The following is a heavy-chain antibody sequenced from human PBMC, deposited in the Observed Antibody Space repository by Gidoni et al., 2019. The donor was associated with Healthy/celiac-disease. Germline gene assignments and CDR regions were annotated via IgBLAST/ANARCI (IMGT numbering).Heavy chain of an antibody. CDR1: GFPFDDYA. Sequence: EVQLVESGGGCVQPGRSLRLSCAASGFPFDDYAMHWVRQATGKGLEWVSGISWNSGSIGYADSVKGRFTISRDNAKNSLYLQMNSLRAEDTALYYCAKDRGQQLVGWFDPWGQGTLVTVSS. V-gene: IGHV3-9*01. D-gene: IGHD6-13*01. J-gene: IGHJ5*02. CDR2: ISWNSGSI. CDR3: AKDRGQQLVGWFDP.